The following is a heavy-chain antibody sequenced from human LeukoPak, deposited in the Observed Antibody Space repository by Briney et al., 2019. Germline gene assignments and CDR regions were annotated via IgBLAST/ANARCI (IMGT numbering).Heavy chain of an antibody. CDR2: IYTSGST. J-gene: IGHJ4*02. CDR1: GGPITNYY. Sequence: PSETLSLTCTVSGGPITNYYWSWIRQPAGKGLEWIGRIYTSGSTNYNPSLKSRVTMSVDTSKNQFSLKLSSVTAADTAVYYCARDPPGLSLFDSWGQGTLVTVPS. V-gene: IGHV4-4*07. D-gene: IGHD2-21*01. CDR3: ARDPPGLSLFDS.